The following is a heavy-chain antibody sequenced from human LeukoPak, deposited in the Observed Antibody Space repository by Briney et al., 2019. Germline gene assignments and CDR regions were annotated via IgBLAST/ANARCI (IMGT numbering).Heavy chain of an antibody. V-gene: IGHV1-69*01. J-gene: IGHJ6*02. Sequence: SVKVSCKASGGTFSSYAISWVRQAPGQGLEWMGGIIPIFGTANYAQKFQGRVTITAAGSTSTAYMELSSLRSEDTAVYYCARCRVVVPAGGMDVWGQGTTVTVSS. D-gene: IGHD2-2*01. CDR2: IIPIFGTA. CDR3: ARCRVVVPAGGMDV. CDR1: GGTFSSYA.